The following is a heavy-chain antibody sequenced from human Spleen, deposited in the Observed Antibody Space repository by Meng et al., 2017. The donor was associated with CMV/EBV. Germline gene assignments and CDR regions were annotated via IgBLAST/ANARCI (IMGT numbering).Heavy chain of an antibody. CDR3: ARDFYSDFWTGNSRDYFDY. CDR1: TFNAYY. Sequence: TFNAYYIHWGRQATGPGLELMGWINPNSGDTRYAQNFEGRVTLTRDTSISTAYMELSRLTSDDTAVYYCARDFYSDFWTGNSRDYFDYWAQGTLVTVSS. CDR2: INPNSGDT. J-gene: IGHJ4*02. V-gene: IGHV1-2*02. D-gene: IGHD3-3*01.